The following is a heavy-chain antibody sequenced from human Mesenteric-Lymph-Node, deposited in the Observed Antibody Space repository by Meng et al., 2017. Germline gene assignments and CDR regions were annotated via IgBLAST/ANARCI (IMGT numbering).Heavy chain of an antibody. CDR1: GFTFSDYY. J-gene: IGHJ4*02. CDR3: ARGATGSFSPPHDH. CDR2: LDSSHSTI. V-gene: IGHV3-11*01. Sequence: GESLKISCAASGFTFSDYYMSWIRQAPGTGLEWVSHLDSSHSTIYYADSVKGRFTISRDNANRSLYLQMNNLTADDTAVYYCARGATGSFSPPHDHWGQGTLVTVSS. D-gene: IGHD1-1*01.